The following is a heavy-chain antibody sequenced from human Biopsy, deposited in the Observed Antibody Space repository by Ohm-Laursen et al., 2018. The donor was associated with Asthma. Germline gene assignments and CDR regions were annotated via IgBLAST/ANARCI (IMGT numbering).Heavy chain of an antibody. J-gene: IGHJ6*02. CDR2: VFWSGTT. CDR3: ARVASYGDLYFGINV. D-gene: IGHD4-17*01. Sequence: QTLSLTCTVGGAYIGSRDHHWSWIRQSPGTGLEWIGFVFWSGTTHYNRSLERRLSISIDTTRNEFSMTLRSVTAADTAVYFCARVASYGDLYFGINVWGPGTTVSVS. V-gene: IGHV4-30-4*01. CDR1: GAYIGSRDHH.